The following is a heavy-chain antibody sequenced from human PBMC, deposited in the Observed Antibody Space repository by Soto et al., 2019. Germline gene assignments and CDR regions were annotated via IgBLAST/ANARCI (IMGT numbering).Heavy chain of an antibody. D-gene: IGHD5-18*01. CDR3: AITKGRYRVFDP. Sequence: DSVKVFCKASGYTFTSYGISWVRQAPGQGLEWMGWISAYNGNTNYAQKLQGRVTMTTDTSTSTAYMELRSLRSDDTAVYYCAITKGRYRVFDPWGQGTLVTVSS. V-gene: IGHV1-18*01. CDR2: ISAYNGNT. J-gene: IGHJ5*02. CDR1: GYTFTSYG.